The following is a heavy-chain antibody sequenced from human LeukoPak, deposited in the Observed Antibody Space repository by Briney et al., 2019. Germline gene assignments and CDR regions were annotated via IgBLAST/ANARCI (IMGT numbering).Heavy chain of an antibody. J-gene: IGHJ5*02. D-gene: IGHD3-3*01. CDR2: FYNSGRT. CDR1: GGSISSDLYY. V-gene: IGHV4-61*02. CDR3: ARRDLKSDWFDP. Sequence: PSETLSLTCTVSGGSISSDLYYWNWIRQPAGKGLEWIGRFYNSGRTNFNPSLKSRVTISADTSKNQFSLQVMSVTAADTAVYYCARRDLKSDWFDPWGQGTLVIVST.